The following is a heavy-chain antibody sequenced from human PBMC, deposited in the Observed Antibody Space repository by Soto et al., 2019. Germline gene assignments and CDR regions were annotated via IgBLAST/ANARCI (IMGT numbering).Heavy chain of an antibody. CDR1: GGSISSVGYS. J-gene: IGHJ4*02. CDR2: IYHSGST. Sequence: SETLSLTCAVSGGSISSVGYSWSRIRQPPGKGLEWIGYIYHSGSTYYNPSLKSRVTISVDRSKNQFSLKLSSVTAADTAVYYCARAGYSSGWAYFDYWGQGTLVTVSS. V-gene: IGHV4-30-2*01. D-gene: IGHD6-19*01. CDR3: ARAGYSSGWAYFDY.